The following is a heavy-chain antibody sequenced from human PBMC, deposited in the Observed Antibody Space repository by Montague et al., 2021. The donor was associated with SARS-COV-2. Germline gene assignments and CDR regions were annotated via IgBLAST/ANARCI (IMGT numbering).Heavy chain of an antibody. CDR1: GGSISSSSYH. V-gene: IGHV4-39*07. CDR3: ARVGRQQLVRLSGMDV. CDR2: IYYSGST. Sequence: SETLSLTCTVSGGSISSSSYHWGWIRQPPGKGLEWIGSIYYSGSTYYKPSLKSRVTISVDTSKNQFSLKLSSVTAADTAVYYCARVGRQQLVRLSGMDVWGQGTTVTVSS. D-gene: IGHD6-13*01. J-gene: IGHJ6*02.